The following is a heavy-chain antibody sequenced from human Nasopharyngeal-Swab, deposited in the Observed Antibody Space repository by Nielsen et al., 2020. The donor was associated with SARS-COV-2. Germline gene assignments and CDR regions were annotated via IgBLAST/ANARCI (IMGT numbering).Heavy chain of an antibody. Sequence: GESLKISCAASGFTFSSYGMHWVRQAPGKGLEWVAVIWYDGSNKYYADSVKGRFTISRDNSKNTLYLQMNSLRAEDTAVYYCARGAHLADYWGRGTLVTVSS. CDR2: IWYDGSNK. V-gene: IGHV3-33*01. J-gene: IGHJ4*02. CDR3: ARGAHLADY. D-gene: IGHD3-16*01. CDR1: GFTFSSYG.